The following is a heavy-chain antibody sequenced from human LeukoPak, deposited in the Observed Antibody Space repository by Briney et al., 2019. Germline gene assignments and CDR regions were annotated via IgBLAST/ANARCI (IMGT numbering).Heavy chain of an antibody. V-gene: IGHV3-7*03. CDR2: IKQDGSEK. Sequence: GGSLRLSCAASGFTFSSYWMSWVRQAPGKGLEWLANIKQDGSEKYYVDSVKGRFTISRDSAKNSLYLQMNSLRAEDTAVYYCARDECSGGSCYYYYYYGMDVWGKGTTVTVSS. CDR3: ARDECSGGSCYYYYYYGMDV. J-gene: IGHJ6*04. CDR1: GFTFSSYW. D-gene: IGHD2-15*01.